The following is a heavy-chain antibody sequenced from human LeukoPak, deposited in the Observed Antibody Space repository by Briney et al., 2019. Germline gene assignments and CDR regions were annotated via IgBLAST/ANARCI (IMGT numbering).Heavy chain of an antibody. J-gene: IGHJ4*02. CDR2: ISYDGSNK. V-gene: IGHV3-30-3*01. CDR1: GFTFSSYA. CDR3: ARDPRWFGESVFDY. D-gene: IGHD3-10*01. Sequence: GGSLRLSCAASGFTFSSYAMHWVRQAPGKGLEWVAVISYDGSNKYYADSVKGRFTISRDNSKNTLYLQMNSLGAEDTAVYYCARDPRWFGESVFDYWGQGTLVTVSS.